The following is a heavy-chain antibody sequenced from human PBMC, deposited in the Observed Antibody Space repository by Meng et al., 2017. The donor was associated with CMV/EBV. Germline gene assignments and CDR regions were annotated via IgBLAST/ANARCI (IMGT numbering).Heavy chain of an antibody. D-gene: IGHD2-2*01. CDR1: GYTFTSYG. V-gene: IGHV1-18*01. Sequence: ASVKVSCKASGYTFTSYGISWVRQAPGQGLEWMGWISAYNGNTNYAQKLQGRVTMTTDTSTSTAYMELSSLRSEDTAVYYCARSVPAAMEYSSSPGNYYGMDVWGQGTTVTVSS. J-gene: IGHJ6*02. CDR3: ARSVPAAMEYSSSPGNYYGMDV. CDR2: ISAYNGNT.